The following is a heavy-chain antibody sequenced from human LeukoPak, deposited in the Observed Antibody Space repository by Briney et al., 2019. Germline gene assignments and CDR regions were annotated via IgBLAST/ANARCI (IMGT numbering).Heavy chain of an antibody. J-gene: IGHJ4*02. CDR3: ARDLSGNYPEFDY. D-gene: IGHD4-23*01. Sequence: PSETLSLTCTVSGGSISGHYWSWIRQPPGKGLEWIGYIYYTGSTNYNPSLKSRVTMSIDTSKNQFSLRLSSVTAADTAVYYCARDLSGNYPEFDYWGQGTLVTVSS. CDR1: GGSISGHY. V-gene: IGHV4-59*11. CDR2: IYYTGST.